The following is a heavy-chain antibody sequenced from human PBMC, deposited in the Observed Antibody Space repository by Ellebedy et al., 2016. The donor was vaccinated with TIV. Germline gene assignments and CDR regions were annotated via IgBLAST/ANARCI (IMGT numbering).Heavy chain of an antibody. D-gene: IGHD3-3*01. CDR2: ISSSSSSI. Sequence: GESLKISCAASGFTFNIYSMNWVRQAPGKGLEWVSYISSSSSSIHYADSVKGRFTISRDNAKNSLYLQMNSLRDDDTAVYYCASGFGVNYYYGLDVWGQGTTVTVSS. CDR1: GFTFNIYS. CDR3: ASGFGVNYYYGLDV. J-gene: IGHJ6*02. V-gene: IGHV3-48*02.